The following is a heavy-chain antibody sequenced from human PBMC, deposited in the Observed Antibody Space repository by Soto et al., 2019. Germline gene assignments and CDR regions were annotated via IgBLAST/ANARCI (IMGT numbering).Heavy chain of an antibody. CDR3: ARNYYYYYGMDV. J-gene: IGHJ6*02. V-gene: IGHV4-59*01. Sequence: SETLSLTCTVSGGSISSYYWSWIRQPPGKGLEWIGYIYYSGSTKYNPSLKSRVTMSVDTSKNQFSLKLRSVTAADTAVYYCARNYYYYYGMDVWGQGTTVTVSS. CDR1: GGSISSYY. CDR2: IYYSGST.